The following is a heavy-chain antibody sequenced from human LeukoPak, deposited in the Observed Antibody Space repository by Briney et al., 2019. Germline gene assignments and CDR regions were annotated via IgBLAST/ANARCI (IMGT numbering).Heavy chain of an antibody. CDR3: ARTLGTYSSGWYYFDY. CDR1: GFTFSSYS. J-gene: IGHJ4*02. CDR2: ISSGSGFI. V-gene: IGHV3-21*01. Sequence: KTGGSLRLSCAASGFTFSSYSINWVSQAPGQGLEWVSSISSGSGFISYADSVKGRFTISRDNAKNSLYLQMNSLRAEDTAVYYCARTLGTYSSGWYYFDYWGQGTLVTVSS. D-gene: IGHD6-19*01.